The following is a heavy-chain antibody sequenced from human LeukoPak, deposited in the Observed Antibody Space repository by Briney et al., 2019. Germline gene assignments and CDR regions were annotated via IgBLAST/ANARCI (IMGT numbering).Heavy chain of an antibody. Sequence: GGSLRLSCTVSGLTFGDYAMSWVRQAPEKGLEWVGFIRSIAYGGTTDYAASVKGRFTISRDDSKSIAYLQMNSLKSEDTAVYYCARGNLSRYFDWLSLPLYYYYYYMDVWGKGTTVTVSS. J-gene: IGHJ6*03. D-gene: IGHD3-9*01. CDR3: ARGNLSRYFDWLSLPLYYYYYYMDV. CDR2: IRSIAYGGTT. V-gene: IGHV3-49*04. CDR1: GLTFGDYA.